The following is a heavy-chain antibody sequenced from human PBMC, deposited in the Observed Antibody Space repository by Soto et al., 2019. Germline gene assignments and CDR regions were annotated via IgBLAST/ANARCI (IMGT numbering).Heavy chain of an antibody. CDR1: GYSFTSYW. D-gene: IGHD3-22*01. Sequence: PGESLKISCKGSGYSFTSYWIGWVLQIPWKGLEWMGIIYPGDSDTRYSPSFQGQVTISADKSISTAYLQWSSLKASDTAMYYCARLVYHDSSGYLLSQGPTIASYYFDYWGQGTLVTVSS. CDR2: IYPGDSDT. V-gene: IGHV5-51*01. CDR3: ARLVYHDSSGYLLSQGPTIASYYFDY. J-gene: IGHJ4*02.